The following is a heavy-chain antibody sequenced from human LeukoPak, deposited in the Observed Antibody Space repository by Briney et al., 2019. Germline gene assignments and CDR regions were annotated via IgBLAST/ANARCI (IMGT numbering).Heavy chain of an antibody. CDR2: IYPGDSDT. D-gene: IGHD3-3*01. J-gene: IGHJ4*02. CDR1: GYSFTSYW. Sequence: GESLKISCKGSGYSFTSYWIGWVRQMPGKGLEWMGIIYPGDSDTRYSPSFQGQVTISADKSISTAYLQWSSLKASDTAMYYCARRAYYDFWSGYYLAFDYWGQGTLVTVSS. V-gene: IGHV5-51*01. CDR3: ARRAYYDFWSGYYLAFDY.